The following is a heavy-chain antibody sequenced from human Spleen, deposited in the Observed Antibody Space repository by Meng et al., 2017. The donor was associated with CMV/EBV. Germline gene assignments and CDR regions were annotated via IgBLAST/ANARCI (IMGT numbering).Heavy chain of an antibody. J-gene: IGHJ6*02. CDR3: ARDYDFWSGADYGMDV. Sequence: GESLKISCAASGFTFSSYWMSWVRQAPGKGLEWVANIKQDGSEKYYGDSVKGRYTISRDNAKNSLYLQMNSLRAEDTAVYYCARDYDFWSGADYGMDVWGQGTTVTVSS. V-gene: IGHV3-7*01. D-gene: IGHD3-3*01. CDR1: GFTFSSYW. CDR2: IKQDGSEK.